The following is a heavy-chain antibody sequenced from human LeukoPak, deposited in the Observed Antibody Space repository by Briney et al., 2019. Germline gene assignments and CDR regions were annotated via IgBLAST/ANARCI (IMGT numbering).Heavy chain of an antibody. Sequence: GGSLRLSCAASGFTFSSYSMNWVRQAPGKGLEWLSYISSSSSTIYYADSVKGRFTISRDNANNSVFLQMNSLRDEDTAVYFCAAYSSSWYPFGFDYWGQGSLVTVSS. CDR3: AAYSSSWYPFGFDY. V-gene: IGHV3-48*02. D-gene: IGHD6-13*01. CDR2: ISSSSSTI. J-gene: IGHJ4*02. CDR1: GFTFSSYS.